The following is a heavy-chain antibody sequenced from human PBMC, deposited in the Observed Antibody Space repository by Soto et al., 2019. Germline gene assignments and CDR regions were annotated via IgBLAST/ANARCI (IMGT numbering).Heavy chain of an antibody. D-gene: IGHD1-26*01. Sequence: EVQLLESGGGLVQPGGSLRLSCAASGFTFSIYAMNWVRQAPGKGLEWVAGIIGAGAPYYADPVKGRFIISRDNSKNTLYLQMYSLRDEDTALYFFAKDFTPDSRWDIDYWGQGTLVTVSS. CDR2: IIGAGAP. CDR3: AKDFTPDSRWDIDY. CDR1: GFTFSIYA. V-gene: IGHV3-23*01. J-gene: IGHJ4*02.